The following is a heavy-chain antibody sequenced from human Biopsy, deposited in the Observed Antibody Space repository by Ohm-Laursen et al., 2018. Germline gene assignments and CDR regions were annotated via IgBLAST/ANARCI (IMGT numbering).Heavy chain of an antibody. D-gene: IGHD6-19*01. CDR3: ARGLSSGWYGYFDV. CDR2: IWYDGTNE. CDR1: GFTFGHYA. Sequence: LRLSCAASGFTFGHYAMHWVRQAPGKGLEWISLIWYDGTNEDYADSVKGRFTISRDNSKSTLYLQINTLTLEDTAFYYCARGLSSGWYGYFDVWGRGTLVTVSS. J-gene: IGHJ2*01. V-gene: IGHV3-33*01.